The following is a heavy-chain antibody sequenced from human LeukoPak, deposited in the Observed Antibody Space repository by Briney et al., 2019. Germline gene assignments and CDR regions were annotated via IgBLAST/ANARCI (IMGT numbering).Heavy chain of an antibody. Sequence: ASVKVSCKASGYTFTSYDINWVRQATGQGLEWMGWMNPNSGNTGYAQKFQGRVTMTRNTSISTAYMELSSLRSEDTAVYYCARGRPKGYYDFWSGYYRYYYYYMDVWGKGTTVTVSS. D-gene: IGHD3-3*01. CDR1: GYTFTSYD. CDR2: MNPNSGNT. CDR3: ARGRPKGYYDFWSGYYRYYYYYMDV. V-gene: IGHV1-8*01. J-gene: IGHJ6*03.